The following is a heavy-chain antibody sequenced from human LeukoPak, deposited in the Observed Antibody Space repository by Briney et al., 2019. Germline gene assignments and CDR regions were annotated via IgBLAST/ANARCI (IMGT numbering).Heavy chain of an antibody. V-gene: IGHV1-18*01. CDR1: GYTFTSYG. CDR3: ARDRRRNVWFGELFLDY. J-gene: IGHJ4*02. D-gene: IGHD3-10*01. Sequence: ASVKVSCKASGYTFTSYGISWVRQAPGQGLEWMGWISAYNGNTNYAQKLQGRVTMTTDISTSTAYMELRSLRSDDTAVYYCARDRRRNVWFGELFLDYWGQGTLVTVSS. CDR2: ISAYNGNT.